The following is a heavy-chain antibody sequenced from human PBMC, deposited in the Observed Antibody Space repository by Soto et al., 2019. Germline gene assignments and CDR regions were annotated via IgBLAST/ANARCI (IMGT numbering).Heavy chain of an antibody. CDR2: ISGSGGRT. Sequence: EVQLLESGGGLVQPGGSLRLSCAASGFTFSSYAMRWVRQAPVKGLEWVSAISGSGGRTYYADSVKGRFTISRDNSKNTLYLQMNSLRAEETAVYYCARRGSGSYYDYWGQGTLVTVSS. CDR3: ARRGSGSYYDY. J-gene: IGHJ4*02. D-gene: IGHD1-26*01. V-gene: IGHV3-23*01. CDR1: GFTFSSYA.